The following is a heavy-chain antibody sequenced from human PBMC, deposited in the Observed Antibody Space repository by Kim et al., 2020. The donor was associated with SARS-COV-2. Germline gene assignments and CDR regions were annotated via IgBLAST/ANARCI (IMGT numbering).Heavy chain of an antibody. Sequence: GGSLRLSCAASGFTFSSYSMNWVRQAPGKGLEWVSSISSSSSYIYYADSVKGRFTISRDNAKNSLYLQMNSLRAEDTAVYYCARDQQQLVRSPMDVWGQGTTVTVSS. J-gene: IGHJ6*02. CDR3: ARDQQQLVRSPMDV. V-gene: IGHV3-21*01. CDR1: GFTFSSYS. CDR2: ISSSSSYI. D-gene: IGHD6-13*01.